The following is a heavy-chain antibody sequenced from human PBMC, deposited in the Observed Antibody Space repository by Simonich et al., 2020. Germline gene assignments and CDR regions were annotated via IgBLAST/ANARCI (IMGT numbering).Heavy chain of an antibody. J-gene: IGHJ6*02. CDR3: ARVPGIYYYYGMDV. CDR1: GYTFAGYY. V-gene: IGHV1-2*06. Sequence: GAEVKKPGASVKVSCKASGYTFAGYYMNWVRQDPGQGLEWMGRINPNSGGTNYAQKFQGRGTMTRDTSISTAYMELSRLRSDDTAVYYCARVPGIYYYYGMDVWGQGTTVTVSS. D-gene: IGHD3-10*01. CDR2: INPNSGGT.